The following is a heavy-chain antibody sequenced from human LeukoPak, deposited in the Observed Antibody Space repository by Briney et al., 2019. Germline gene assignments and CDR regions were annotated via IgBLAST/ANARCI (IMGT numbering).Heavy chain of an antibody. CDR2: ISSSGSTI. CDR1: GFTFYSYA. V-gene: IGHV3-48*03. D-gene: IGHD3-10*02. Sequence: GGSLRLSCAASGFTFYSYAMNWVRQAPGKGLEWVSYISSSGSTIYYADSVKGRFTISRDNAKNSLYLQMNSLRAEDTAVYYCAELGITMIGGVWGKGTTVTISS. J-gene: IGHJ6*04. CDR3: AELGITMIGGV.